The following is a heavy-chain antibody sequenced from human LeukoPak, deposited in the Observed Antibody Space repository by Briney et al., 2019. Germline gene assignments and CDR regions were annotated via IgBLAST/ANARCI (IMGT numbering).Heavy chain of an antibody. V-gene: IGHV3-49*04. Sequence: GGSLRLSCTASGFTLGVFATSWVRQAPGKGLEWVGFIRGKAYGGTTEYAASVKGRFTISRDDSKSIAYLQMNSLKTEDTAVYYCTRDTRGGVSAAGPVWGQGTLVTVSS. CDR1: GFTLGVFA. CDR3: TRDTRGGVSAAGPV. D-gene: IGHD6-13*01. J-gene: IGHJ4*02. CDR2: IRGKAYGGTT.